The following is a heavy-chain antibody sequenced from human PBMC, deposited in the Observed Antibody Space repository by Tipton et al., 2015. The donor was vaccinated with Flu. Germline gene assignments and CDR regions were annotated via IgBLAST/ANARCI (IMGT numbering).Heavy chain of an antibody. Sequence: FTISRDNAKKSLSLQMNSLRAEDTAVYYCAAFCGGDCYIINYWGQGTLVTVSS. D-gene: IGHD2-21*01. CDR3: AAFCGGDCYIINY. J-gene: IGHJ4*02. V-gene: IGHV3-11*03.